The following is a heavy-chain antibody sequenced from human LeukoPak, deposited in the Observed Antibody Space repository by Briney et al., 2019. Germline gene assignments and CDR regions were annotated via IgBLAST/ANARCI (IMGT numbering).Heavy chain of an antibody. CDR3: AKPHRAYCSSTSCSTAFDP. CDR1: GFTFSSYS. CDR2: ISSGSSYI. J-gene: IGHJ5*02. D-gene: IGHD2-2*02. Sequence: GGSLRLSCAASGFTFSSYSMNWVRQAPGKGLEWVSSISSGSSYIYYADSVKGRFTISRDNSKNTLYLQMNSLRAEDTAVYYCAKPHRAYCSSTSCSTAFDPWGQGTLVTVSS. V-gene: IGHV3-21*04.